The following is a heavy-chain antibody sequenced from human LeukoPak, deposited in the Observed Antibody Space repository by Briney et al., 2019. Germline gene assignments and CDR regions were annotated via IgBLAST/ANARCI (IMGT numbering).Heavy chain of an antibody. V-gene: IGHV4-4*02. CDR3: ARSIAARKGYYYYYMDV. CDR1: GGSISSSNW. J-gene: IGHJ6*03. CDR2: IYHSGST. D-gene: IGHD6-6*01. Sequence: SETLSLTCAVSGGSISSSNWWSWVRQPPGKGLEWIGEIYHSGSTNYNPSLKSRVTISVDKSKSQFSLKLSSVTAADTAVYYCARSIAARKGYYYYYMDVWGKGTTVTVSS.